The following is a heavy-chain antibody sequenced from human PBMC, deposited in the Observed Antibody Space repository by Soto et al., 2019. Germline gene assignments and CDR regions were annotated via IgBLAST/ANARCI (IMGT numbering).Heavy chain of an antibody. CDR2: INAGNGNT. D-gene: IGHD3-3*01. CDR1: GYTFTSYA. J-gene: IGHJ5*02. V-gene: IGHV1-3*01. CDR3: ARRGGPELIFGVVIGPFDP. Sequence: VKKNRASVQVSCQSSGYTFTSYAMHWVRQAPGQRLEWMGWINAGNGNTKYSQKFQGRVTITRDTSASTAYMELSGLRSEDTAVYYCARRGGPELIFGVVIGPFDPWGQGTLVTVSS.